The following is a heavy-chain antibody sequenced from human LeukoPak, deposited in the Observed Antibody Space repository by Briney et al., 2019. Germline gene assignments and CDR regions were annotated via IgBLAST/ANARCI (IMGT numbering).Heavy chain of an antibody. V-gene: IGHV4-61*01. Sequence: SETLSLTCTVSGGSISSSSSYWSWIRPPPGKGLEWIGYIYYSGSTNSNPSLKSRVTISVETSKNQFSLKLSSVTAADTAVYYCARQVGYSYAQIFDYWGQGTLVTVSS. J-gene: IGHJ4*02. CDR2: IYYSGST. D-gene: IGHD5-18*01. CDR1: GGSISSSSSY. CDR3: ARQVGYSYAQIFDY.